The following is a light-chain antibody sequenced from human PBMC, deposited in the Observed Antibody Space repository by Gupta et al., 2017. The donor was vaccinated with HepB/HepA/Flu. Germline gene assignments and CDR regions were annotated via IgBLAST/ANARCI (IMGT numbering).Light chain of an antibody. V-gene: IGKV3D-15*01. CDR1: QSVGTN. J-gene: IGKJ1*01. CDR2: GAS. CDR3: HQYNNWPPWT. Sequence: TVMTQSPATLPLSPGERATLSCRASQSVGTNLAWYQQKPGQAPRLLIHGASTRATGIPARFSGSGSGTDFTLTISSLQSEDFAVYYCHQYNNWPPWTFGQGTKVESK.